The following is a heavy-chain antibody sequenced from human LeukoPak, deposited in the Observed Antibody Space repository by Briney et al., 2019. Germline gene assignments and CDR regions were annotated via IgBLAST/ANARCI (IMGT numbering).Heavy chain of an antibody. J-gene: IGHJ5*02. V-gene: IGHV3-9*01. CDR1: GFTFEEYG. CDR3: AKAGCSSTTCYANR. Sequence: PGGPLRLSCAASGFTFEEYGMHWVRHAPGKGLEWVSAISWNSDNIDYADSVKGRFTISRDNAKNSLYLEMSSLRIEDTAFYYCAKAGCSSTTCYANRWGQGTLVTVSS. D-gene: IGHD2-2*01. CDR2: ISWNSDNI.